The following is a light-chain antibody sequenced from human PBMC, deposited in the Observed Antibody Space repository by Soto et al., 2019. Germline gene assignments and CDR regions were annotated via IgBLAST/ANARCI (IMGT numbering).Light chain of an antibody. J-gene: IGKJ1*01. CDR2: DAS. V-gene: IGKV1-5*01. Sequence: DIQMTQSPSTLSASVGDRVTITCRASQSISSWLAWYQQKPGKAPKLLIYDASSLESGVPSRFSGSGSGTEFSLTISSLQLDDFASYYCQQYNSYSPLVVVAFGQGSKVE. CDR3: QQYNSYSPLVVVA. CDR1: QSISSW.